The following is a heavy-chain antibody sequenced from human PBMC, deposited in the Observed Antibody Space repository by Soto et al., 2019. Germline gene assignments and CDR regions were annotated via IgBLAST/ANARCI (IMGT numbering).Heavy chain of an antibody. Sequence: QVQLQESGPGLVKPSQTLSLTCTVSGGSISSGDYYWSWIRQPPGKGLEWIGYIYYTGSTYYNPTLKSRLTMPVDTSKSQFYLKLSSVTAADKALYYCARVSSGYVDYWGQGTLVTVSS. V-gene: IGHV4-30-4*01. CDR3: ARVSSGYVDY. D-gene: IGHD1-26*01. CDR2: IYYTGST. J-gene: IGHJ4*02. CDR1: GGSISSGDYY.